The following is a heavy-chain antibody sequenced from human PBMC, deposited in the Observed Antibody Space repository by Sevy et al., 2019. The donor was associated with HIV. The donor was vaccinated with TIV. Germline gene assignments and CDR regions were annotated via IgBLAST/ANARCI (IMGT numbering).Heavy chain of an antibody. Sequence: GGSLRLSCAASGFPFNDHAMHWVRQVPGKGLEWVSGISWNSRNIGYADSVKGRFTISRDNARHFVYLEMNSLRPEDTAXXXXXKDINRGCDGVNCYSYYYYFYGLDVWGQGTTVTVSS. CDR1: GFPFNDHA. V-gene: IGHV3-9*01. D-gene: IGHD2-21*01. CDR2: ISWNSRNI. J-gene: IGHJ6*02. CDR3: XKDINRGCDGVNCYSYYYYFYGLDV.